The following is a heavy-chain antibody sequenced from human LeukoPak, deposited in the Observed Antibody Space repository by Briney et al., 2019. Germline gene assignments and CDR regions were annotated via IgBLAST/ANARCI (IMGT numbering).Heavy chain of an antibody. CDR2: VCPSGNT. CDR1: GGSISYHC. J-gene: IGHJ5*01. D-gene: IGHD4-17*01. Sequence: PSETLSLTCVVSGGSISYHCWSWIRKPAGKGLEWIGRVCPSGNTNYNPSLRSRVTMSLETPQNQISLKMTSVTAADTAVYYCARGWSCGDFCWFDSWGHAVLVTVSS. CDR3: ARGWSCGDFCWFDS. V-gene: IGHV4-4*07.